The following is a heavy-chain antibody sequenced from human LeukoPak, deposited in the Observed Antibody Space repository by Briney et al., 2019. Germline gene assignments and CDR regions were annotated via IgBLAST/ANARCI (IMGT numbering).Heavy chain of an antibody. CDR3: AKDRDIVVVPAALEF. D-gene: IGHD2-2*01. V-gene: IGHV3-23*01. Sequence: GGSVRLSCVVSGFTFSNYAMSWVRQAPWKGLEWVSAISGDGVTTYYADSVKGRFTISRDNSKNTLYLQMNSLRAQDTAVYYCAKDRDIVVVPAALEFWGQGTLVTVSS. CDR1: GFTFSNYA. CDR2: ISGDGVTT. J-gene: IGHJ4*02.